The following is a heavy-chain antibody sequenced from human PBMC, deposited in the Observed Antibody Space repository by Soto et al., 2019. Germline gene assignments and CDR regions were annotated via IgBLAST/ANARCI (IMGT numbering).Heavy chain of an antibody. CDR1: GFTFSSYA. V-gene: IGHV3-30-3*01. D-gene: IGHD3-3*01. CDR2: ISYDGSNK. Sequence: HPGGSLRLSCAASGFTFSSYAMHWVRQAPGKGLEWVAVISYDGSNKYYADSVTGRFTISRDNSKNTRYLQMNSRRAEDTAVDYCARDNGVVIRYYYYGMDVWGQGTTVTVSS. CDR3: ARDNGVVIRYYYYGMDV. J-gene: IGHJ6*02.